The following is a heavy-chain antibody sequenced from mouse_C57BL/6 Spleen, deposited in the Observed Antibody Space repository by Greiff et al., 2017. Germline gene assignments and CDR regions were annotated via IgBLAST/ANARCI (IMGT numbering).Heavy chain of an antibody. CDR1: GYTFTSYW. V-gene: IGHV1-50*01. CDR2: IDPSDSYT. J-gene: IGHJ2*01. CDR3: ARRRGIKGNYVDYFDY. Sequence: VQLQQPGAELVKPGASVKLSCKASGYTFTSYWMQWVKQRPGQGLEWIGEIDPSDSYTNYNQKFKGKATLTVDTSSSTAYMQLSSLTSEDSAVYYCARRRGIKGNYVDYFDYWGQGTTLTVSS. D-gene: IGHD2-1*01.